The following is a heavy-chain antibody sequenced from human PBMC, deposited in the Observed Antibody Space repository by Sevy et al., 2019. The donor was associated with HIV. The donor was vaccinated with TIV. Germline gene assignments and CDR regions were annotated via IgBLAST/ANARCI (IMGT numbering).Heavy chain of an antibody. CDR2: IYYSGST. Sequence: SETLSLTCTVSGGSISSSSYYWGWIRQPPGKGLEWIGSIYYSGSTYYNPSLKSRVTISVDTSKNQFSLKLSSVTAADTAVYYCSRLGGPGSGWSGYWGQGTLVTVSS. CDR3: SRLGGPGSGWSGY. D-gene: IGHD6-19*01. V-gene: IGHV4-39*01. CDR1: GGSISSSSYY. J-gene: IGHJ4*02.